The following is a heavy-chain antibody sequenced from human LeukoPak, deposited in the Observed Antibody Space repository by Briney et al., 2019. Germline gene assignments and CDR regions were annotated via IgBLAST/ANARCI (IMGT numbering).Heavy chain of an antibody. D-gene: IGHD3-22*01. CDR1: GFTFSSYW. J-gene: IGHJ4*02. CDR2: IKQDGSEK. V-gene: IGHV3-7*01. CDR3: ARRGLYYYDSSGYWDYFDY. Sequence: PGGSLRLFCAASGFTFSSYWMSWVRQAPGKGLEWVANIKQDGSEKYYVDSVKGGFTISRDNAKNSLYLQMNSLRAEDTAVYYCARRGLYYYDSSGYWDYFDYWGQGTLVTVSS.